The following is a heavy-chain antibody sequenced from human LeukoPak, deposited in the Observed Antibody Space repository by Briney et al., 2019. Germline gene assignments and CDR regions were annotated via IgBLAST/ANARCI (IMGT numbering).Heavy chain of an antibody. CDR1: GVIFSSYE. D-gene: IGHD4-11*01. V-gene: IGHV3-48*03. Sequence: GGSLRLSCAASGVIFSSYEMNWVRQAPGKGLEWVSYISSRGSTIYYADFVKGRFTISRDNAENSLFLQMNSLRAEDTGVYYCARIPGMTTITTVSWGKGTTVTVSS. J-gene: IGHJ6*04. CDR2: ISSRGSTI. CDR3: ARIPGMTTITTVS.